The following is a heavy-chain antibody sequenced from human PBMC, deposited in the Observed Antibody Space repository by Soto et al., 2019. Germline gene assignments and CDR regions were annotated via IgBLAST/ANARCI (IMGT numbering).Heavy chain of an antibody. D-gene: IGHD6-19*01. CDR3: AKQGAVSGDFDH. J-gene: IGHJ4*02. CDR1: GFSFSIYG. Sequence: QVQLLESGGGEVQPGRSLRLSCAASGFSFSIYGMHWVRQAPGKGLEWVAVISNDGSNKYYADSVKGRFTFSRDNSKNTLYRQMNSLRADDTAIYYCAKQGAVSGDFDHWGQGTLVTVSS. CDR2: ISNDGSNK. V-gene: IGHV3-30*18.